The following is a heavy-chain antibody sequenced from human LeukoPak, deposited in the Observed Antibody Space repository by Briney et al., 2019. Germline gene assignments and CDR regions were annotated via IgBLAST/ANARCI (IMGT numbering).Heavy chain of an antibody. V-gene: IGHV4-59*01. Sequence: PGGSLKLSCAASGFTFSSYAMSWIRQPPGKGLEWIGYIYYSGSTNYNPSLKSRVTISVDTSKNQFSLKLSSVTAADTAVYYCARVARRAFDIWGQGTMVTVSS. J-gene: IGHJ3*02. CDR1: GFTFSSYA. CDR3: ARVARRAFDI. CDR2: IYYSGST.